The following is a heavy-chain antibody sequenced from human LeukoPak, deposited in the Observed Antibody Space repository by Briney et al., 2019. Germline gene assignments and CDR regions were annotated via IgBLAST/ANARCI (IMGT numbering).Heavy chain of an antibody. CDR2: ISYDGSNK. V-gene: IGHV3-30-3*01. CDR1: GFIFSSYA. D-gene: IGHD2-15*01. CDR3: ARDRGALGYCSGGSCPDEYYYYYGMDV. Sequence: GGSLRLSCAASGFIFSSYAMHWVRQAPGKGLEWVAVISYDGSNKYYADSVKGRFTISRDNSKNTLYLQMNSLRAEDTAVYYCARDRGALGYCSGGSCPDEYYYYYGMDVWGQGTTVTVSS. J-gene: IGHJ6*02.